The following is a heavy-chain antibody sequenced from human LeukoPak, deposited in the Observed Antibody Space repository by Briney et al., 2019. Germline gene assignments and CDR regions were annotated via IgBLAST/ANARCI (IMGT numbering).Heavy chain of an antibody. V-gene: IGHV3-23*01. D-gene: IGHD6-13*01. CDR3: ARELRQLGNYYMDV. CDR2: ISGSGSGGST. Sequence: GGSLRLSCAASGFTFSSYAMSWVRQAPGKGLEWVSAISGSGSGGSTYHADSVKGRFTISRDNSRNTLYLQMNSLRAEDTAVYYCARELRQLGNYYMDVWGKGTTVTVSS. CDR1: GFTFSSYA. J-gene: IGHJ6*03.